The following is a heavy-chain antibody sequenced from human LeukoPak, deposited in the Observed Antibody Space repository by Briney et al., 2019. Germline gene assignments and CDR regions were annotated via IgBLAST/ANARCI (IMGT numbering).Heavy chain of an antibody. J-gene: IGHJ6*03. CDR3: ARVVTIFGVVIAKNYYYMDV. V-gene: IGHV1-18*01. CDR1: GYTFTSYG. D-gene: IGHD3-3*01. Sequence: ASVKVSCKASGYTFTSYGISWVRQAPGQGLEWMGWISAYNGNTNYAQKLQGRVTMTTDTSTSTAYVELRSLRSDDTAVYYCARVVTIFGVVIAKNYYYMDVWGKGTTVTVSS. CDR2: ISAYNGNT.